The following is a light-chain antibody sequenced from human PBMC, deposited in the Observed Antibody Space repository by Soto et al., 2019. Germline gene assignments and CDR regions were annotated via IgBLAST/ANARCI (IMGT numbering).Light chain of an antibody. V-gene: IGKV3-20*01. CDR1: QYVSRNY. CDR2: GAS. Sequence: EIVWTQSPGTLSLSPGERATLSCRASQYVSRNYLARYQHKAGQAPRLLIYGASSRATGIPDRFGGSASGTDFTLTISRLEPEDFAVYYCQQYGSSPLTFGGGTKVQIK. CDR3: QQYGSSPLT. J-gene: IGKJ4*01.